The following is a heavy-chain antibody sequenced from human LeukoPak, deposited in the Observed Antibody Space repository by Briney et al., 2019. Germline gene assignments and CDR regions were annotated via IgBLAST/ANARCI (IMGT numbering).Heavy chain of an antibody. V-gene: IGHV7-4-1*02. CDR3: ARDRYSSSWYGGLGVDY. CDR1: GYTFTSYA. D-gene: IGHD6-13*01. CDR2: INTNTGNP. Sequence: EASVKVSCKAFGYTFTSYAMNWVRQAPGQGLEWMGWINTNTGNPTYAQGFTGRFVFSLDTSVSTAYLQISSLKAEDTAVYYCARDRYSSSWYGGLGVDYWGQGTLVTVSS. J-gene: IGHJ4*02.